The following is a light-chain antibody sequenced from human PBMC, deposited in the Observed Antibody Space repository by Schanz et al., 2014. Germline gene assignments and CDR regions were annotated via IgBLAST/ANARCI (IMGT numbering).Light chain of an antibody. CDR3: QHYHSWPYT. Sequence: EIVLTQSPGTLSLFPGERATLSCRASQTVSSNYLAWYQQKPGQAPRLLIYGASSRATGIPDRFSGSGSGTEFTLTISSLQPEDLAVYYCQHYHSWPYTFGQGSKLDIK. CDR2: GAS. V-gene: IGKV3-20*01. J-gene: IGKJ2*01. CDR1: QTVSSNY.